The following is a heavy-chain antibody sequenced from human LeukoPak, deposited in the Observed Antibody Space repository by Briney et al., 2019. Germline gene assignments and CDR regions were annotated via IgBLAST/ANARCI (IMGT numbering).Heavy chain of an antibody. CDR1: GGTFSSYA. CDR3: AGERDGYARGPFDY. Sequence: ASVKVSCKASGGTFSSYAISWVRQAPGQGLEWMGGIIPIFGTANYAQKFQGRVTITADESTSTAYMELSSLRSEDTAVYYCAGERDGYARGPFDYWGQGTLVTVSS. CDR2: IIPIFGTA. V-gene: IGHV1-69*01. J-gene: IGHJ4*02. D-gene: IGHD5-24*01.